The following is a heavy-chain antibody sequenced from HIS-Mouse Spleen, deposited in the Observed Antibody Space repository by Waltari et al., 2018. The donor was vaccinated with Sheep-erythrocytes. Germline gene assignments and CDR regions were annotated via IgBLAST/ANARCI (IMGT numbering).Heavy chain of an antibody. CDR1: GGSIRSSSYS. V-gene: IGHV4-39*01. D-gene: IGHD3-22*01. Sequence: QLQLQESGPGLAKPSETLSLTCPVSGGSIRSSSYSWGWIRQPPGKGLEWIGGIYYSGSTYYNPSLKSRVTISVDTSKNQFSLKLSSVTAADTAVYYCARLYYYDSSGYYFDYWGQGTLVTVSS. CDR2: IYYSGST. J-gene: IGHJ4*02. CDR3: ARLYYYDSSGYYFDY.